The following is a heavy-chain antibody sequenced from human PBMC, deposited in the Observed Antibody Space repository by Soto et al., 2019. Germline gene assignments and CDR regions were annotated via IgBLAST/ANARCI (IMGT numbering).Heavy chain of an antibody. CDR1: GFTFSSCN. V-gene: IGHV3-48*01. CDR2: ITSSSSTI. CDR3: ARDGHGYDVDY. D-gene: IGHD3-3*01. J-gene: IGHJ4*02. Sequence: EVQLVESGGVLVQPGGSLRLSCAASGFTFSSCNMIWVRQAPGKGLEWVSYITSSSSTIYYADSVKGRFTISRDNAKNSLYLQMNCLRAEDTAVYYCARDGHGYDVDYLGQGTLVTVSS.